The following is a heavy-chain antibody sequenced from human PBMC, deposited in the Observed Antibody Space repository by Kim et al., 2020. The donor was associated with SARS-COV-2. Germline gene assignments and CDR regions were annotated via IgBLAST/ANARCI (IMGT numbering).Heavy chain of an antibody. Sequence: GGSLRLSCAASGFTFSSYEMNWVRQAPGKGLEWVSYISSSGSTIYYADSVKGRFTISRDNAKNSLYLQMNSLRAEDTAVYYCARGSVGDSSGYYYVDYAFDIWGQGTMVTVSS. CDR1: GFTFSSYE. CDR2: ISSSGSTI. D-gene: IGHD3-22*01. V-gene: IGHV3-48*03. J-gene: IGHJ3*02. CDR3: ARGSVGDSSGYYYVDYAFDI.